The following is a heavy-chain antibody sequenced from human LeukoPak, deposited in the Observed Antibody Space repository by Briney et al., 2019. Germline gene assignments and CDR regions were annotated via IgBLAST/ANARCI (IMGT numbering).Heavy chain of an antibody. D-gene: IGHD2-8*01. J-gene: IGHJ4*02. CDR3: ARAWTYCTNGVCALDY. V-gene: IGHV4-39*07. CDR1: GGSISSSSYY. Sequence: SETLSLTCTVSGGSISSSSYYWGWIRQPPGKGLEWIGSIYYSGSTYYNPSPKSRVTISVDTSKNQFSLKLSSVTAADTAVYYCARAWTYCTNGVCALDYWGQGTLVTVSS. CDR2: IYYSGST.